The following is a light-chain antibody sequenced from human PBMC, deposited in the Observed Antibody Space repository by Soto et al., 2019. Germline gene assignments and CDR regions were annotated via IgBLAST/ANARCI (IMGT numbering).Light chain of an antibody. CDR3: QHYNSYSEA. V-gene: IGKV1-5*03. CDR2: KAS. J-gene: IGKJ1*01. CDR1: QTISSW. Sequence: DIQMTQSPSTLSGSVGDRVTITCRASQTISSWWAWYQQKPGKAPKRLIYKASSLKSGVPSRFSGSGSGTEFTLTISSLQPDDFATYYCQHYNSYSEAFGQGTKVDIK.